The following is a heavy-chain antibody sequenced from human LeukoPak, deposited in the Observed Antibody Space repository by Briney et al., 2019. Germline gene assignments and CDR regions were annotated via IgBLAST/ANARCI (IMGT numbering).Heavy chain of an antibody. CDR3: ARERGSGYDDAFDI. CDR1: GYTFTGYY. D-gene: IGHD3-22*01. J-gene: IGHJ3*02. CDR2: INPNSGGT. V-gene: IGHV1-2*02. Sequence: VASVKVSCKASGYTFTGYYMHWVRQAPGQGLEWMGWINPNSGGTNYAQKFQGRVTMTRDTSISTAYMELSRLRSDDTAVYYCARERGSGYDDAFDIWGQGTMVTVSS.